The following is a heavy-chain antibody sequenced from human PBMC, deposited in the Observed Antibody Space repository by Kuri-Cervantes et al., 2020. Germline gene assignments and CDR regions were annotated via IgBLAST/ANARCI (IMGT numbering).Heavy chain of an antibody. Sequence: SVKVSCKASGGTFSSYAISWVRQATGQGLEWMGRMCPSDGSISYAEKFQGRVTITADKSTSTAYMELSSLRSEDTAVYYYARDGDMYYYDSSGYYYEVGAFDIWGQGTMVTVSS. D-gene: IGHD3-22*01. CDR3: ARDGDMYYYDSSGYYYEVGAFDI. J-gene: IGHJ3*02. V-gene: IGHV1-69*04. CDR1: GGTFSSYA. CDR2: MCPSDGSI.